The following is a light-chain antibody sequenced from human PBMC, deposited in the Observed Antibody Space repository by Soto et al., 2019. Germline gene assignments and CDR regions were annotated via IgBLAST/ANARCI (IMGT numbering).Light chain of an antibody. Sequence: DVQLTQTPSFLSASVGDRVTITCRASRDISTYLAWYQQKPGKAPKLLIYAASTLHTGVPSRFSGSGSGTEFTLTISSLQPEDFATFICQQINGYILPFGGGPKVDIX. CDR1: RDISTY. J-gene: IGKJ4*01. CDR2: AAS. V-gene: IGKV1-9*01. CDR3: QQINGYILP.